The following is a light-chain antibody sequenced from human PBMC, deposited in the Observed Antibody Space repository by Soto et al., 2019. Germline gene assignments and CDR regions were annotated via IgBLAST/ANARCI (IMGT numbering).Light chain of an antibody. V-gene: IGKV3-15*01. CDR3: QQYNNWPRT. Sequence: EIGMTQSPATLSVSPGERATLSCRASQSVSSNLAGYQQKPGHAPRLLIYGASTRATGIPASFSGSGSGTEFTLTISSLQSEEFAVYYCQQYNNWPRTFGQGTKVEIK. CDR2: GAS. CDR1: QSVSSN. J-gene: IGKJ1*01.